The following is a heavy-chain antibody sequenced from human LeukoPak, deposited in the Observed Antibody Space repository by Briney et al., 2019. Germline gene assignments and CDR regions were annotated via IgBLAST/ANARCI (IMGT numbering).Heavy chain of an antibody. CDR3: ARPFIETPSLGALDY. CDR1: GYXFTDYY. D-gene: IGHD4-23*01. V-gene: IGHV1-2*02. J-gene: IGHJ4*02. Sequence: ASVKVSCRASGYXFTDYYIHWVRQAPGQGLEWLGWINPDSGGTNYAQNFQGRVTMTRDTSISTAYMELSRLRSDDTAVYYCARPFIETPSLGALDYWGQGTLVTVSS. CDR2: INPDSGGT.